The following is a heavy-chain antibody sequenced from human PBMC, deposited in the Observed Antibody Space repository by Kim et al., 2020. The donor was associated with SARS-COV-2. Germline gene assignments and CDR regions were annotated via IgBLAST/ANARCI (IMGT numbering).Heavy chain of an antibody. CDR2: MNPNSGNT. V-gene: IGHV1-8*01. Sequence: ASVKVSCKASGYTFTSYDINWVRQATGQGLEWMGWMNPNSGNTGYAQKFQGRVTMTRNTSISTAYMELSSLRSEDTAVYYCARGIGEPPGSWSTDRRKLNWFDPWGQGTLVTVSS. D-gene: IGHD6-13*01. CDR1: GYTFTSYD. J-gene: IGHJ5*02. CDR3: ARGIGEPPGSWSTDRRKLNWFDP.